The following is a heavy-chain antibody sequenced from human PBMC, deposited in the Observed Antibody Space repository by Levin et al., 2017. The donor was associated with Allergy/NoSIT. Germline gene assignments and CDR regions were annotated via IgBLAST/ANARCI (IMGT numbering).Heavy chain of an antibody. Sequence: GESLKISCKASGYTFTSYGISWVRQAPGQGLEWMGWISAYNGNTNYAQKLQGRVTMTTDTSTSTAYMELRSLRSDDTAVYYCARDVPEYKTTTYAGKNYYYDYGMDVWGQGTTVTVSS. V-gene: IGHV1-18*01. CDR3: ARDVPEYKTTTYAGKNYYYDYGMDV. D-gene: IGHD4-23*01. CDR1: GYTFTSYG. J-gene: IGHJ6*02. CDR2: ISAYNGNT.